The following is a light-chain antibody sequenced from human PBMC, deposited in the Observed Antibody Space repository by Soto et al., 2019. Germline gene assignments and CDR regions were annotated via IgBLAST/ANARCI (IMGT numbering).Light chain of an antibody. Sequence: QSVLTQPASVSGSPGQSITISCTGTSSDVGGYYYVSWYQQHPGNAPKLMIYEVTNRPSGVSYRFSGSKFGNTASLTISGLQAEDEADYFCSSYSSSSSLVVFGGGTKLTVL. V-gene: IGLV2-14*01. CDR1: SSDVGGYYY. CDR3: SSYSSSSSLVV. CDR2: EVT. J-gene: IGLJ3*02.